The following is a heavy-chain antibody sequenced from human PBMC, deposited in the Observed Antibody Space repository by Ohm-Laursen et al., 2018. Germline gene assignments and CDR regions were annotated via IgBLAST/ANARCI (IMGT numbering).Heavy chain of an antibody. D-gene: IGHD3-22*01. CDR2: ISFDGSNK. Sequence: RSLRLSCAASGFTFSTYGIHWVRQAPGRGLEWVAVISFDGSNKYYTDSVKGRFTISRDNSKNTLYLQMNSLRAEDTAVYYCARGYYYDSSGHSLPFDYWGQGTLATVSS. CDR1: GFTFSTYG. CDR3: ARGYYYDSSGHSLPFDY. J-gene: IGHJ4*02. V-gene: IGHV3-30*03.